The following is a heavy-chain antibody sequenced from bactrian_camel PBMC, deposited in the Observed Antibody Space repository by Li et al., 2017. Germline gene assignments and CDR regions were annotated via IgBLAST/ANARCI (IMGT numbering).Heavy chain of an antibody. CDR3: AAHAGRYCYWTSFGY. V-gene: IGHV3S63*01. D-gene: IGHD2*01. CDR2: ISSERST. Sequence: QLVESGGGLVQAGGSLRLSCAASGFTFDDHDMGWFRQAHGDGCELVSTISSERSTYYADSVKGRFTISQDNAQNTLYLQMNSLKPEDTAMFYCAAHAGRYCYWTSFGYWGQGTQVTVS. CDR1: GFTFDDHD. J-gene: IGHJ6*01.